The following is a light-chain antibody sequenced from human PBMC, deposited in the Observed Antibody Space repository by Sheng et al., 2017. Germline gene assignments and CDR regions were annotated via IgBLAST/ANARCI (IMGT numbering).Light chain of an antibody. Sequence: DIQMAQSPSTLSASAGDRVTITCRASQSISSWLAWYQQKPGKAPKLLIYKASSLESGVPSRFSGSGSGTEFTLTISSLQPDDFATYYCQQYNTYPLFGQGTKVEIK. CDR1: QSISSW. CDR2: KAS. CDR3: QQYNTYPL. V-gene: IGKV1-5*03. J-gene: IGKJ1*01.